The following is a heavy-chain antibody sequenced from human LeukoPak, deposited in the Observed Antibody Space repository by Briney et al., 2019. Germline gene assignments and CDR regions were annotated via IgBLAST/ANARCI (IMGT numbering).Heavy chain of an antibody. CDR1: GFSFSSYG. Sequence: GGSLRLSCAASGFSFSSYGMHWLRQAPGKGLEWVSAISGSAVISFYADSVKGRFTISRDNSKNTLYLQMNSLRAEDTAVYYCARDGYNSFDYWGQGTLVTVSS. J-gene: IGHJ4*02. V-gene: IGHV3-NL1*01. CDR3: ARDGYNSFDY. CDR2: ISGSAVIS. D-gene: IGHD5-24*01.